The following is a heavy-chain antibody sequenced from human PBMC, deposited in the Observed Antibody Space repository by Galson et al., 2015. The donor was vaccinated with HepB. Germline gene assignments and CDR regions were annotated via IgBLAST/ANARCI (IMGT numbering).Heavy chain of an antibody. CDR3: NTEYYDILTGYSP. CDR1: GFTFSNAW. Sequence: SLRLSCAASGFTFSNAWMNWVRQASGKGLEWVGRIKSKTDGGTRDYAAPVKGRFTISRDDSKNTLYLQMNSLKTEDTAVYHCNTEYYDILTGYSPWGQGTLVTVSS. V-gene: IGHV3-15*07. D-gene: IGHD3-9*01. CDR2: IKSKTDGGTR. J-gene: IGHJ4*02.